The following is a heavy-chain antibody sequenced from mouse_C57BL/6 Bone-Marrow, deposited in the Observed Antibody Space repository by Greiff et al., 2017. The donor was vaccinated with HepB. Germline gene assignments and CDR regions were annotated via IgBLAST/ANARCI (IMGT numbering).Heavy chain of an antibody. V-gene: IGHV1-42*01. CDR1: GYSFTGYY. D-gene: IGHD2-4*01. J-gene: IGHJ3*01. CDR2: INPSTGGT. CDR3: ARDGLRRSWFAY. Sequence: VQLQQSGPELVKPGASVKISCKASGYSFTGYYMNWVKQSPEKSLEWIGEINPSTGGTTYNQKFKAKATLTVDKSSSTAYMQLKSLTSEDSAVYYCARDGLRRSWFAYWGQGTLVTVSA.